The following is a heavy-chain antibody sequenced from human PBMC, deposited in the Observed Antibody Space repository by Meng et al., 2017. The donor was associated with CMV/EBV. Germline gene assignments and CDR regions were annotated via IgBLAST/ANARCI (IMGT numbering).Heavy chain of an antibody. Sequence: ESLKISCAVYGGSFSGYYWSWIRQPPGKGLEWIGEINHSGSTNYNPSLKSRVTISVDTSKNQFSLKLSSVTAADTAVYYCARGHDYGDYALDYWGQGTLVTVSS. CDR1: GGSFSGYY. CDR3: ARGHDYGDYALDY. V-gene: IGHV4-34*01. D-gene: IGHD4-17*01. J-gene: IGHJ4*02. CDR2: INHSGST.